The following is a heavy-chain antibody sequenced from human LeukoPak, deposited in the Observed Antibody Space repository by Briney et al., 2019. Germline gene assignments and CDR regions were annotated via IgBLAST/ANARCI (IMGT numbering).Heavy chain of an antibody. Sequence: GASVKVACKGSGYSFTSYGISWVRQAHGQGLEWMVWISAYNGNTNYAQKLQCRVTMTTDTSTSTAYMELRSLRSDDTAVYYCARDLWELLRPNWFDPWGQGTLVTVSS. J-gene: IGHJ5*02. CDR3: ARDLWELLRPNWFDP. D-gene: IGHD1-26*01. CDR2: ISAYNGNT. CDR1: GYSFTSYG. V-gene: IGHV1-18*01.